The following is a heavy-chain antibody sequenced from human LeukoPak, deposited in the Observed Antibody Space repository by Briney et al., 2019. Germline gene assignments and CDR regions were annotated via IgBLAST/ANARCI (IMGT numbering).Heavy chain of an antibody. Sequence: ASVKVSCKASGYTFSSYGITWVRQAPGQGLEWMAWTSGTGYNTDYTQKFQGRVSVSTDTSTSTAYMEVRSLRSEDTAICYCARSQCPDSTSCYYFFYFDFWGQGTPVTVSS. V-gene: IGHV1-18*01. CDR2: TSGTGYNT. CDR3: ARSQCPDSTSCYYFFYFDF. J-gene: IGHJ4*02. D-gene: IGHD2-2*01. CDR1: GYTFSSYG.